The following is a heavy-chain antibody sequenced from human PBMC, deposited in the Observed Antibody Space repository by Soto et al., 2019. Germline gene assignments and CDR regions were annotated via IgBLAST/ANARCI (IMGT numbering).Heavy chain of an antibody. V-gene: IGHV4-31*03. Sequence: PSETLSLTCTVSGGSISSGGYYWSWIRQHPGKGLEWIGYIYYSGSTYYNPSLKSRVTISVDTSKNQFSLKLSSVTAADTAVYYCARTMITFGGVIVTPYPYYFDYWGQGTLVTVSS. J-gene: IGHJ4*02. CDR1: GGSISSGGYY. CDR2: IYYSGST. D-gene: IGHD3-16*02. CDR3: ARTMITFGGVIVTPYPYYFDY.